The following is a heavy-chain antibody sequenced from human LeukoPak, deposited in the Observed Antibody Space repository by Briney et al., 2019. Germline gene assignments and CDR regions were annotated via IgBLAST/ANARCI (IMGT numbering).Heavy chain of an antibody. J-gene: IGHJ5*02. Sequence: SETLSLTCTVSGGFINSYWSWIRQPAGKGLEWIGRISGSGTITYNPALQSRLSISIDTSKNQFSLKLMSVTAADTAVYYCARDSGTTGEVKFDPWGQGTLVTVSS. D-gene: IGHD3-10*01. V-gene: IGHV4-4*07. CDR2: ISGSGTI. CDR3: ARDSGTTGEVKFDP. CDR1: GGFINSY.